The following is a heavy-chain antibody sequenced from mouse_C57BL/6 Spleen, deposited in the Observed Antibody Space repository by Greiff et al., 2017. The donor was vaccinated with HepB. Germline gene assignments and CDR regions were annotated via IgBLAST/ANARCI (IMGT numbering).Heavy chain of an antibody. Sequence: QVQLKESGAELVRPGASVTLSCKASGYTFTDYEMHWVKQTPVHGLEWIGAIDPETGGTAYNQKFKGKAILTADKSSSTAYMELRSLTSEDSAVYYCTGPYYGRAWFAYWGQGTLVTVSA. CDR3: TGPYYGRAWFAY. V-gene: IGHV1-15*01. D-gene: IGHD1-1*01. CDR1: GYTFTDYE. CDR2: IDPETGGT. J-gene: IGHJ3*01.